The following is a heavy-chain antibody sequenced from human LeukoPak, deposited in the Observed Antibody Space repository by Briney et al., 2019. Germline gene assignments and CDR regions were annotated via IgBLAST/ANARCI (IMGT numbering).Heavy chain of an antibody. CDR2: INHSGST. D-gene: IGHD6-13*01. J-gene: IGHJ4*02. Sequence: PSETLSLTCAVYGGSFSGYYWSWIRQPPGKGLEWIGEINHSGSTNYNPSLRSRVTVSVHTSKNQFSLQLNSVTPEDAAVYYCARDQGGSSWYFDYWGQGTLVTVSS. CDR3: ARDQGGSSWYFDY. V-gene: IGHV4-34*01. CDR1: GGSFSGYY.